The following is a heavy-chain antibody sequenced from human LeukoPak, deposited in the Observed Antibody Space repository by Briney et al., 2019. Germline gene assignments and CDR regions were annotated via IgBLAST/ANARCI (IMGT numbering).Heavy chain of an antibody. Sequence: ASVKVSCKASGYTFTSYGISWVRQAPGQGLEWMGWNSAYNGNTNYAQKLQGRVTMTTDTSTSTAYMELRSLRSDDTAVYYCARVGQQLVQGSAFDIWGQGTMVTVSS. CDR2: NSAYNGNT. V-gene: IGHV1-18*01. CDR3: ARVGQQLVQGSAFDI. D-gene: IGHD6-13*01. CDR1: GYTFTSYG. J-gene: IGHJ3*02.